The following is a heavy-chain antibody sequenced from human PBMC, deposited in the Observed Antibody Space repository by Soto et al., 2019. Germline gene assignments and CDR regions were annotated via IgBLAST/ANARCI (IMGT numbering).Heavy chain of an antibody. V-gene: IGHV3-30-3*01. D-gene: IGHD2-21*01. CDR3: SRVIGVPTSYFDY. J-gene: IGHJ4*02. Sequence: QVQLVESGGGVVQPGRSLRLSCAASGFTFSRYTMHWVRQAPGKGLGWVAVISYDGSNKYYADSVKGRFTISRDNSKNTLYLHMNSLRAEDTAVYYCSRVIGVPTSYFDYWGQGTLVTVSS. CDR2: ISYDGSNK. CDR1: GFTFSRYT.